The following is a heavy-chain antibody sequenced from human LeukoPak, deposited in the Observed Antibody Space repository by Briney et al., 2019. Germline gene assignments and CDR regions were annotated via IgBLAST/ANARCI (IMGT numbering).Heavy chain of an antibody. D-gene: IGHD3-10*01. CDR2: IYYSGST. CDR1: GGSISSYY. CDR3: ARGERYYYGSGSSWYFDY. V-gene: IGHV4-59*01. J-gene: IGHJ4*02. Sequence: SETLSLTCTVSGGSISSYYWSWIRQPPGKGLEWIGYIYYSGSTNYNPSLKSRVTISVDTSKNQFSLKLSSVTAADTAVYYCARGERYYYGSGSSWYFDYWGQGTLVTVSS.